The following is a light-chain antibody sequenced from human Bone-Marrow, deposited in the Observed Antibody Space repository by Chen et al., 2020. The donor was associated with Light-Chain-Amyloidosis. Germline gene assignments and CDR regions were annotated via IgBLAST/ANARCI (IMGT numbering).Light chain of an antibody. CDR1: SGDVGTYNY. Sequence: QSALTQPASVSGSPGPLITISCTGTSGDVGTYNYVSWYQQHPGKAPKVMIYAVSNRPSGVSNRFSGSKSGNTASLTISGLQAEDEADYYCSSFTSSSSYVFGPGTKVTVL. J-gene: IGLJ1*01. CDR2: AVS. V-gene: IGLV2-14*01. CDR3: SSFTSSSSYV.